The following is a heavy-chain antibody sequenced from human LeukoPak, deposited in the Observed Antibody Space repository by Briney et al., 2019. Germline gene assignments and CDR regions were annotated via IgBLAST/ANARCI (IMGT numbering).Heavy chain of an antibody. Sequence: SVKVSCKASGGTFSSYAISWVRQAPGQGLEWMGGIIPIFGTANYAQKFQGRVTITADESTSTAYMELSSLRSEDTAVYYCASKTLAAPYYFDYWGQGTLVTVSS. J-gene: IGHJ4*02. CDR2: IIPIFGTA. V-gene: IGHV1-69*13. D-gene: IGHD2-15*01. CDR3: ASKTLAAPYYFDY. CDR1: GGTFSSYA.